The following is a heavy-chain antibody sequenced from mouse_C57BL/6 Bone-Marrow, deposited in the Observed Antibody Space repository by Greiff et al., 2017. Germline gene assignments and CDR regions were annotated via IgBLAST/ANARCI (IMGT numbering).Heavy chain of an antibody. CDR3: ARSGPQGRSFDF. CDR2: IYPNSGRT. J-gene: IGHJ2*01. D-gene: IGHD3-1*01. CDR1: GYTFTSYW. Sequence: QVQLQQPGAELVKPGASVKMSCKASGYTFTSYWITWVKQRPGQGLEWIGVIYPNSGRTNYNEKFKSKATLTVDTSSNTAYMQLRILTSEDSAVFYCARSGPQGRSFDFWGQGTTLTVSS. V-gene: IGHV1-55*01.